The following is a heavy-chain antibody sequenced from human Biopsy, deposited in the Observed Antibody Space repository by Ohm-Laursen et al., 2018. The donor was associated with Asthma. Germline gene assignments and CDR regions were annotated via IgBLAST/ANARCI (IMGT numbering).Heavy chain of an antibody. CDR2: FNPGNGNA. CDR3: ARSAETYSGFDSNYYGMDV. D-gene: IGHD5-12*01. J-gene: IGHJ6*02. CDR1: GYSFATNA. Sequence: ASVKVSCKASGYSFATNAMHWVRQAPGQRPEWMGWFNPGNGNAKVSEKFQGRVSIIRDTSATTAYLEVSSLTSEDTAVYYCARSAETYSGFDSNYYGMDVWGQGTRVTVSS. V-gene: IGHV1-3*01.